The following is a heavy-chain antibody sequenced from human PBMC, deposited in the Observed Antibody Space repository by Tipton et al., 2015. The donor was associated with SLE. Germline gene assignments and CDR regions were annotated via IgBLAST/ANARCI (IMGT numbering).Heavy chain of an antibody. D-gene: IGHD3-10*01. CDR2: IYYSGST. CDR3: ARHPQYYYGSGSWDFDI. J-gene: IGHJ3*02. Sequence: TLSLTCTVSGGSISSSSYYWGWIRQPPGKGLEWIGSIYYSGSTYYNPSLKSRVTISVDTSKNQFSLKLSSVTAADTAVYYCARHPQYYYGSGSWDFDIWGQGTMVTVSS. CDR1: GGSISSSSYY. V-gene: IGHV4-39*01.